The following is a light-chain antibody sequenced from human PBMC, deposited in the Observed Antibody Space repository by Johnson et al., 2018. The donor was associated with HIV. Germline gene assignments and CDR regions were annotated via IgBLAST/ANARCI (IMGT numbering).Light chain of an antibody. CDR2: DNN. J-gene: IGLJ1*01. V-gene: IGLV1-51*01. CDR3: GTWDSRLGAWV. Sequence: QSVLTQPPSVSAAPGQKVTISCSGSSSNIGNNYVSWYQQVPGTAPTLLIFDNNTRPSGIPARFSGSKSGTSATLGITGLQTGDEADYYCGTWDSRLGAWVVGTGTKVTV. CDR1: SSNIGNNY.